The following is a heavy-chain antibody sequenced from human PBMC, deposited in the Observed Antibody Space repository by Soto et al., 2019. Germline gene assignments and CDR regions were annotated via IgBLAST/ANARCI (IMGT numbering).Heavy chain of an antibody. CDR2: ISGSGGST. Sequence: PGGSLRLSCAASGFTFSSYAMSWVRQAPGKGLEWVSAISGSGGSTYYADSVKGRFTISRDNSKYTLYLQMNSLRAEDTAVYYCANAEVVRITMVRGVIPWGQGTLVTVSS. CDR1: GFTFSSYA. V-gene: IGHV3-23*01. J-gene: IGHJ5*02. D-gene: IGHD3-10*01. CDR3: ANAEVVRITMVRGVIP.